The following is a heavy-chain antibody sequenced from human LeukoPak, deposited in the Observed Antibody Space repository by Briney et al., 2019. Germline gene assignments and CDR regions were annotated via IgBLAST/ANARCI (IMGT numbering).Heavy chain of an antibody. Sequence: GGSLRLSCAASGFTFSSYWMSWVRQAPGKGLEWVANIKQDGSEKYYVDSVKGRFTISRDNAKNSLYLQMNSLRAEDTAVYYCAKETLLTGYLFGYWGQGTLVTVSS. D-gene: IGHD3-9*01. CDR1: GFTFSSYW. V-gene: IGHV3-7*01. CDR2: IKQDGSEK. J-gene: IGHJ4*02. CDR3: AKETLLTGYLFGY.